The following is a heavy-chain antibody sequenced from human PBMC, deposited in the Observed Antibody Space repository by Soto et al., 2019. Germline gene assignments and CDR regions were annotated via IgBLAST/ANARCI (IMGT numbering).Heavy chain of an antibody. D-gene: IGHD6-19*01. CDR1: GFTFSSYG. V-gene: IGHV3-33*01. J-gene: IGHJ4*02. Sequence: GGSLRLSCAASGFTFSSYGMHWVRQAPGKGLEWVAVIWYDGSNKYYADSVKGRFTISRDNSKNTLYLQMNSLRAEDTAVYYCAREYEAVAGPFDYWGQGTLVTVSS. CDR3: AREYEAVAGPFDY. CDR2: IWYDGSNK.